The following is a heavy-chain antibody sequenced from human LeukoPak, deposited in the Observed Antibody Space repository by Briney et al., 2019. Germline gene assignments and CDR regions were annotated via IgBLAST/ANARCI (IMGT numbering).Heavy chain of an antibody. D-gene: IGHD6-13*01. CDR1: GFTVSGNY. V-gene: IGHV3-53*04. J-gene: IGHJ6*02. CDR3: ARDSRYSSSWYYYGMDV. CDR2: IYSGGST. Sequence: GGSLRLSCAASGFTVSGNYMSWVRQAPGKGLEWVSVIYSGGSTYYADSVKGRFTISRHNSKNTLYLQMNSLRAEDTAVYYCARDSRYSSSWYYYGMDVWGQGTTVTVSS.